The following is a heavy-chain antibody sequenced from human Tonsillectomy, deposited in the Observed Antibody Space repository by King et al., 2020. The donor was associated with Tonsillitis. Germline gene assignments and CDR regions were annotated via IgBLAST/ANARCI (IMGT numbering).Heavy chain of an antibody. D-gene: IGHD3-3*01. Sequence: VQLVESGGGLVQPGGSLRLSCAASGFTFSSYAMTWVRQAPGKGLEWVSGISGSGSNTYYADSVKGRFIISRDKPTNTLYLRMNSLRAEDTAVYYCAKEAGEWYTYYYYYYMDVWGKGTTVTVSS. CDR2: ISGSGSNT. J-gene: IGHJ6*03. CDR1: GFTFSSYA. V-gene: IGHV3-23*04. CDR3: AKEAGEWYTYYYYYYMDV.